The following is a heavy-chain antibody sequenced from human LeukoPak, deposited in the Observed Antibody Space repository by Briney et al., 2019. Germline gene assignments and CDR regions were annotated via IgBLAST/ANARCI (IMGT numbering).Heavy chain of an antibody. CDR1: GFTFSSYG. CDR2: ISYDGSNK. CDR3: ARDIAVAGTGDLDY. J-gene: IGHJ4*02. Sequence: GGSLRLSCAASGFTFSSYGMSWVRQAPGKGLEWVAVISYDGSNKYYADSVKGRFTISRDNSKNTLYLQMNSLRAEDTAVYYCARDIAVAGTGDLDYWGQGTLVTVSS. D-gene: IGHD6-19*01. V-gene: IGHV3-30*03.